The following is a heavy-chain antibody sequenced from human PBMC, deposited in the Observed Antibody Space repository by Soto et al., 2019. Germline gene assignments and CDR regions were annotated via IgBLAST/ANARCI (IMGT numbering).Heavy chain of an antibody. D-gene: IGHD3-9*01. V-gene: IGHV3-48*03. CDR3: ARSYYDILTGYRTSTLFDY. Sequence: PGGSLRLSCAASGFTFSSYEMNRVRQAPGKGLEWVSYISSSGSTIYYADSVKGRFTISRDNAKNSLYLQMNSLRAEDTAVYYCARSYYDILTGYRTSTLFDYWGQGTLVTVSS. J-gene: IGHJ4*02. CDR2: ISSSGSTI. CDR1: GFTFSSYE.